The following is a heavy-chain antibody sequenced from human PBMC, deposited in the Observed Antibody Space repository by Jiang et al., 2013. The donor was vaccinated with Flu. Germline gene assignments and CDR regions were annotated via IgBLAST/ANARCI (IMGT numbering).Heavy chain of an antibody. Sequence: VQLVESGAEVKKPGESLKISCKGSGYSFTSYWIGWVRQMPGKGLEWMGIIYPGDSDTRYSPSFQGQVTISADKSISTAYLQWCSLKASDTAMYYCARHRDADTAMVTLDYWGQGTLVTVSS. CDR1: GYSFTSYW. CDR3: ARHRDADTAMVTLDY. CDR2: IYPGDSDT. J-gene: IGHJ4*02. V-gene: IGHV5-51*01. D-gene: IGHD5-18*01.